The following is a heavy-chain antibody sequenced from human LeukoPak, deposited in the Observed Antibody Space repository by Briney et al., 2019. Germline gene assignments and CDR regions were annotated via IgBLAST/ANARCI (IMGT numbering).Heavy chain of an antibody. CDR1: GYSISSGYY. CDR2: IYHSGST. V-gene: IGHV4-38-2*02. J-gene: IGHJ4*02. Sequence: SETLSLTCTVSGYSISSGYYWGWIRQPPGKGLEWIGSIYHSGSTYYNPSLKSRVTISVDTSKNQFSLKLSSVTAADTAVYCCARDAIAVAGTRYFDYWGQGTLVTVSS. CDR3: ARDAIAVAGTRYFDY. D-gene: IGHD6-19*01.